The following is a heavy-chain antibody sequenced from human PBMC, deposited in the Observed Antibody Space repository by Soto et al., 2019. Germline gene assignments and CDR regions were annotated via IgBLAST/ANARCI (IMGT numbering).Heavy chain of an antibody. V-gene: IGHV6-1*01. CDR2: IYYRSKWYK. J-gene: IGHJ6*02. CDR1: GYRVSSNSGA. Sequence: LSQTLSLTCAISGYRVSSNSGAWNWISQSPSRGIEWLGRIYYRSKWYKDYAVYVKSRITINTDTSKNQFSLQLNSVTTENTSVYYCARDAGEQLVLHYYDYYGMDVWGQGTTVT. D-gene: IGHD6-6*01. CDR3: ARDAGEQLVLHYYDYYGMDV.